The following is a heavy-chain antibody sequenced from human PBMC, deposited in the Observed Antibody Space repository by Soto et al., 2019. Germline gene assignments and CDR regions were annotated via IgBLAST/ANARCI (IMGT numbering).Heavy chain of an antibody. J-gene: IGHJ4*02. CDR1: GGTFRSYA. D-gene: IGHD6-19*01. CDR2: IIPIFGTA. V-gene: IGHV1-69*13. Sequence: SVKVSCKASGGTFRSYAISWVRQAPGQGLEWMGGIIPIFGTANYAQKFQGRVTITADESTSTAYMELSSLRSEDTAVYYCARDGIGVVAGTGHYYFDYWGQGTLVTVSS. CDR3: ARDGIGVVAGTGHYYFDY.